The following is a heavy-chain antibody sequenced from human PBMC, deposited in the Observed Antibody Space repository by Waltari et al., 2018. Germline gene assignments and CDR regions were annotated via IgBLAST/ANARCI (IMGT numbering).Heavy chain of an antibody. V-gene: IGHV1-69*08. D-gene: IGHD3-10*01. J-gene: IGHJ6*02. CDR2: INPTLGRS. CDR3: ERDPGVGESPYGMDV. CDR1: GGTFSSYN. Sequence: QVQLVQSGAEVKKPGSSVKVSCKASGGTFSSYNISWVRQAPGQGLEWMGRINPTLGRSKHPHKVPGQVTINADKSPGTAYMELSSLRSEDTGVYYRERDPGVGESPYGMDVRGPGTTVTVSS.